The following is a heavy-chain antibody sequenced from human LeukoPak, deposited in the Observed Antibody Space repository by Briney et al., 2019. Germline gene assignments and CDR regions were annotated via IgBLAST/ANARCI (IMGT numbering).Heavy chain of an antibody. CDR3: AKDADPDYIVLMVYAINWFDP. CDR2: ISGSGGST. D-gene: IGHD2-8*01. CDR1: GFTFSSYA. V-gene: IGHV3-23*01. Sequence: GRSLRLSCAASGFTFSSYAMSWVRQAPGKGLEWVSAISGSGGSTYYADSVKGRFTISRDNSKNTLYLQMNSLRAEDTAVYYCAKDADPDYIVLMVYAINWFDPWGQGTLVTVSS. J-gene: IGHJ5*02.